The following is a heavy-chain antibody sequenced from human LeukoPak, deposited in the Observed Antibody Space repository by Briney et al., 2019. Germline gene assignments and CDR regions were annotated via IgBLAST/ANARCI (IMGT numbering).Heavy chain of an antibody. D-gene: IGHD3-10*01. CDR1: GYTLTGYY. V-gene: IGHV1-2*04. CDR2: INPNSGGT. CDR3: ARALRFFIVRGAGYDMDV. J-gene: IGHJ6*04. Sequence: GASVKVSCKASGYTLTGYYMHWVRQAPGQGLEWMGWINPNSGGTNYAQKFQGWVTMTRDTSISTAYMELSRLRSDDTAVYYCARALRFFIVRGAGYDMDVWGKGTTVTVSS.